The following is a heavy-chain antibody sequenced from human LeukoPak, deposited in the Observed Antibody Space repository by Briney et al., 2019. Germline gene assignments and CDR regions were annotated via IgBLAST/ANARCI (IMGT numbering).Heavy chain of an antibody. CDR1: GFTFSIYW. V-gene: IGHV3-7*01. J-gene: IGHJ4*02. CDR2: INPDGREK. Sequence: GGSLRLSCAASGFTFSIYWKTWVRQAPGEGLEWVATINPDGREKYYVDSARGRFTISRDNAKNSLYLQMNSLRAEDTAVYYCARAAKGYLGAESFDYWGQGTLVTVSS. CDR3: ARAAKGYLGAESFDY. D-gene: IGHD2-15*01.